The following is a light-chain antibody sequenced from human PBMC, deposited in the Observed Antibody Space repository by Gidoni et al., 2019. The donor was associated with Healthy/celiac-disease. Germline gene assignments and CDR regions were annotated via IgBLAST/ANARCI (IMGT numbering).Light chain of an antibody. CDR3: QQYYSYPFL. V-gene: IGKV1-8*01. Sequence: AIRMTQSPSSFSASTGDRVTITCRASQGISSYLAWYQQKPGKAPKLLIYAASTLQSGVPSRFSGSGSGTDFTLTISCLQSEDFATYYCQQYYSYPFLFGQGTKVEIK. CDR2: AAS. CDR1: QGISSY. J-gene: IGKJ1*01.